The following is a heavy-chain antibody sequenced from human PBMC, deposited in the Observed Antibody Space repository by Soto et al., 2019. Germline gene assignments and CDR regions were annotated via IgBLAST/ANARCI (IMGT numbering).Heavy chain of an antibody. Sequence: ASVKVSCKASGYTFTSYGISWVRQAPGQGLEWMGWISAYNGNTNYAQKLQGRVTMTTDTSTSTAYMELRSLRSDDTAVYYCARDRRPLYSGYVPGAFDIWGQGTMVTVSS. V-gene: IGHV1-18*01. CDR2: ISAYNGNT. CDR1: GYTFTSYG. CDR3: ARDRRPLYSGYVPGAFDI. J-gene: IGHJ3*02. D-gene: IGHD5-12*01.